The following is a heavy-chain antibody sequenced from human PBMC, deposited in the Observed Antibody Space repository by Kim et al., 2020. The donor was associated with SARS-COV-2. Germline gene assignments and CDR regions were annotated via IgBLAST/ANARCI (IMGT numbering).Heavy chain of an antibody. D-gene: IGHD3-10*01. CDR1: GFTFSNFA. V-gene: IGHV3-30*04. Sequence: GGSLRLSCTASGFTFSNFAVHWVRQAPGKGLEWVAVMSNNGDNEDFAASVKGRFTVFRDTSRNTPYLQMNSLRTEDTAMYYCARGNGPGAYLIDLWSQGTLVTVSS. CDR2: MSNNGDNE. CDR3: ARGNGPGAYLIDL. J-gene: IGHJ5*02.